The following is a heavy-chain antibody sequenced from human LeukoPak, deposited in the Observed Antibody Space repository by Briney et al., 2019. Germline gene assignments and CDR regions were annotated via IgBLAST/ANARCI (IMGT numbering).Heavy chain of an antibody. CDR2: IKPDGSEK. CDR3: ASGIYSS. V-gene: IGHV3-7*01. CDR1: GFTFSNDW. J-gene: IGHJ4*02. D-gene: IGHD6-19*01. Sequence: LGGSLRPSCGASGFTFSNDWMAWVRQAPGKGLEWVANIKPDGSEKYYVDSVKGRFTISRGNAKNLMYLQMNSLRAEDTAVYFCASGIYSSWGQGVLVTVSS.